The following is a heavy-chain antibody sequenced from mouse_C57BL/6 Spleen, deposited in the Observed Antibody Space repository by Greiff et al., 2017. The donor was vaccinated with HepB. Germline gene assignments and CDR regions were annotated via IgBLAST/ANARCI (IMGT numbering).Heavy chain of an antibody. CDR2: ISSGSSTI. V-gene: IGHV5-17*01. CDR1: GFTFSDYG. J-gene: IGHJ2*01. CDR3: ARRRELYGNLDY. Sequence: EVQRVESGGGLVKPGGSLKLSCAASGFTFSDYGMHWVRQAPAKGLEWVAYISSGSSTIYYADTVKGRFTISRDNTKNTLFLQMTSLRSEDTAMYYCARRRELYGNLDYWGQGTTLTVSS. D-gene: IGHD2-1*01.